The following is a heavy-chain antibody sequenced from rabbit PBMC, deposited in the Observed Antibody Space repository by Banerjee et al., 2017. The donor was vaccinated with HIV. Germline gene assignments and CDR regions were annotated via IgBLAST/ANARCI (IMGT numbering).Heavy chain of an antibody. D-gene: IGHD1-1*01. V-gene: IGHV1S40*01. Sequence: QSLEESGGDLVKPGASLTLTCTASGADFSSGYWICWVRQAPGKGLEWIGCIAGGGSDSTYYASWAKGRFTISKTSSTTVTLQMTSLTAADTATYFCAKKVIDGYWGLSLWGQGTLVTVS. J-gene: IGHJ4*01. CDR2: IAGGGSDST. CDR1: GADFSSGYW. CDR3: AKKVIDGYWGLSL.